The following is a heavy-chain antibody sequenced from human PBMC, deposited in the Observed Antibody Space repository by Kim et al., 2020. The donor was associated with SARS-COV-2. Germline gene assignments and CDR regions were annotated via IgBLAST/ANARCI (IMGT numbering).Heavy chain of an antibody. CDR3: ARDRDLGELSGAFDI. Sequence: ASVKVSCKASGYTFTSYYMHWVRQAPGQGLEWMGIINPSGGSTSYAQKFQGRVTMTRDTSTSTVYMELSSLRSEDTAVYYCARDRDLGELSGAFDIWGQGTMVTVSS. D-gene: IGHD3-10*01. J-gene: IGHJ3*02. CDR2: INPSGGST. V-gene: IGHV1-46*01. CDR1: GYTFTSYY.